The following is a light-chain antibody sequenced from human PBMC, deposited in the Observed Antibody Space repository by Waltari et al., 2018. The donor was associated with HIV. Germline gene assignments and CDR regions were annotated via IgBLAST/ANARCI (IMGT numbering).Light chain of an antibody. CDR3: QKYDGAPRT. Sequence: DIQMTQSPSSLSASVGDRVTITCRASQGLNNFLAWYQQKPGRIPKLLIYSASTLQSGVPSRFSGSKSGTDFTLTISSLQPEDVATYYCQKYDGAPRTFGPGTKLEIK. J-gene: IGKJ1*01. CDR1: QGLNNF. CDR2: SAS. V-gene: IGKV1-27*01.